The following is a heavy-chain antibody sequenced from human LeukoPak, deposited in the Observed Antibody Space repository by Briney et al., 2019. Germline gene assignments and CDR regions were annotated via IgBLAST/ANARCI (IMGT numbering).Heavy chain of an antibody. CDR2: INHSGST. Sequence: SETLSLTCAVPGGSFRVYYWSWIRQPPGKGLEWIGEINHSGSTNYNPSLKSRVTISVDTSKNQFSLKVTSVTAADTAVYFCARFRVTAVGSYYFDSWGQGTLVAVTS. V-gene: IGHV4-34*01. CDR3: ARFRVTAVGSYYFDS. D-gene: IGHD6-13*01. J-gene: IGHJ4*02. CDR1: GGSFRVYY.